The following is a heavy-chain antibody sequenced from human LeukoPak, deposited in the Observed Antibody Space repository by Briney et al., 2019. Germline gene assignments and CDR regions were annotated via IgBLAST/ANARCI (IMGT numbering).Heavy chain of an antibody. CDR2: IYSGGST. CDR3: ARASMRHSRDTSMVFSFGGFDY. V-gene: IGHV3-53*01. CDR1: GLTVSSNY. J-gene: IGHJ4*02. Sequence: GGSLRLSRAASGLTVSSNYMSWVRQAPGKGLEWVSVIYSGGSTYYADSVKGRFTISRDNSKNTLYLQMNSRRAEDTAVYYWARASMRHSRDTSMVFSFGGFDYWGQRTLVTVSS. D-gene: IGHD5-18*01.